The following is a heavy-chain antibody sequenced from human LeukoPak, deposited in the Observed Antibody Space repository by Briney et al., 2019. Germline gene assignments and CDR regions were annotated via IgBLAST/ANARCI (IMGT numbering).Heavy chain of an antibody. J-gene: IGHJ4*02. CDR1: AFTFSSYA. V-gene: IGHV3-21*01. D-gene: IGHD3-10*01. CDR2: ISGSSSYI. Sequence: GGSLRLSCAASAFTFSSYAMNWVRQAPGKGLEWVSYISGSSSYIYYADSMKGRFTISRDNAKNSLYLQLNSLRAEDTAVYYCARGEYGSGSYHIDYWGQGTLVTVSS. CDR3: ARGEYGSGSYHIDY.